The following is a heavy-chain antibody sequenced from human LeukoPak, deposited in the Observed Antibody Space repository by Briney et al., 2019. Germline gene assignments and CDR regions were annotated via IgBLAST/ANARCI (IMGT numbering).Heavy chain of an antibody. V-gene: IGHV3-74*01. D-gene: IGHD2/OR15-2a*01. CDR2: INSDGSST. CDR3: ASAEVIQNSMDV. Sequence: PGGSLRLSCAASGFTFSSYWMHWVRQAPGKGLVWVSRINSDGSSTSYADSVKGRFTISRDNAKNTLYLQMNSLRAEDTAVYHCASAEVIQNSMDVWGQGTTVTVSS. CDR1: GFTFSSYW. J-gene: IGHJ6*02.